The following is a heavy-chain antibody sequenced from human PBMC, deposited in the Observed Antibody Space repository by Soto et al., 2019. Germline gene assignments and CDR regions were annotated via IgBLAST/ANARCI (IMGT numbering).Heavy chain of an antibody. V-gene: IGHV1-69*06. Sequence: QVQLVQSGAEVKKPGSSVKVSCKASGGTFSSYAISWVRQAPGQGLEWMGGIIPIFGTANYAQKFQGRVTITADKSTSTADMELSSLRSEDTAVYYCARDDSSGYYYDRDAFDIWGQGTMVTVSS. CDR2: IIPIFGTA. CDR3: ARDDSSGYYYDRDAFDI. J-gene: IGHJ3*02. D-gene: IGHD3-22*01. CDR1: GGTFSSYA.